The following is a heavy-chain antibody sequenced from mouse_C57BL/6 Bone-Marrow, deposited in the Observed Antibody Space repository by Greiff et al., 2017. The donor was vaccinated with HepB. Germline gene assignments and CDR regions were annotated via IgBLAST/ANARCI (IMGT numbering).Heavy chain of an antibody. CDR3: ARDQGTLEIYYGNYVPWYFDV. CDR1: GFTFSSYA. D-gene: IGHD2-1*01. J-gene: IGHJ1*03. Sequence: EVQLVESGGGLVKPGGSLKLSCAASGFTFSSYAMSWVRQTPEKRLEWVATISDGGSYTYYPDNVKGRFTISRDNAKNNLYLQMSHLKSEDTAMYYCARDQGTLEIYYGNYVPWYFDVWGTGTTVTVSS. CDR2: ISDGGSYT. V-gene: IGHV5-4*01.